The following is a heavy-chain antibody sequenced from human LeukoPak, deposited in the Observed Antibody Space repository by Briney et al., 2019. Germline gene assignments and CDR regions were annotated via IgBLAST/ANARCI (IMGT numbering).Heavy chain of an antibody. CDR1: GFTFSSYG. V-gene: IGHV3-30*03. CDR2: ISYDGSNK. Sequence: GGSLRLSCAASGFTFSSYGMHWVRQAPGKGLEWVAVISYDGSNKYYADSLKGRFTISRDNAKNSLFLQMNSLRAEDTAVYYCARGGSQSRPTGLFDYWGQGTLVTVSS. J-gene: IGHJ4*02. CDR3: ARGGSQSRPTGLFDY. D-gene: IGHD3-10*01.